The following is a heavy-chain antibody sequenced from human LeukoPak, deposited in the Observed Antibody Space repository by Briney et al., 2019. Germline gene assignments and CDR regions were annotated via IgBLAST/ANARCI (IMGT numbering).Heavy chain of an antibody. V-gene: IGHV1-18*01. CDR3: AVAISDAHFDY. CDR2: ISAYNGNT. CDR1: GYTFTSYG. Sequence: GASVKVSCKASGYTFTSYGISWVRHAPRQRLELMGWISAYNGNTNYALKLQGRVTMTTDTSTSTAYMELRSLRSDDTAVYYCAVAISDAHFDYWGQGTLVTVSS. D-gene: IGHD5-12*01. J-gene: IGHJ4*02.